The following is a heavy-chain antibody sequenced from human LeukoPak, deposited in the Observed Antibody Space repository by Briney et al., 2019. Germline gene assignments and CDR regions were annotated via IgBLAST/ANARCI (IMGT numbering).Heavy chain of an antibody. CDR2: ICSGGST. D-gene: IGHD1-1*01. Sequence: GGSLRLSCAASGFTVSSNCVNWVRQAPGKGLKWVSVICSGGSTNYADSVKGRFTISRDNTKNTLYLQMNSPRAEDTAVYYCARDSPRTGGGGSHFDYWGQGTLVTVSS. V-gene: IGHV3-66*01. J-gene: IGHJ4*02. CDR3: ARDSPRTGGGGSHFDY. CDR1: GFTVSSNC.